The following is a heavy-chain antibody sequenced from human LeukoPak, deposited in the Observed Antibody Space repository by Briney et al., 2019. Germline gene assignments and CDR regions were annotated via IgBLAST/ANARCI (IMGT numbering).Heavy chain of an antibody. V-gene: IGHV1-69*06. CDR2: IIPIFGTA. CDR1: GGTFSSYA. J-gene: IGHJ4*02. Sequence: ASVKVSCKASGGTFSSYAISWVRQAPGQGLEWMGGIIPIFGTANYAQKFQGRVTMTEDTSTDTAYMELSSLRSEDTAVYYCATVVVVAATGFDYWGQGTLVTVSS. CDR3: ATVVVVAATGFDY. D-gene: IGHD2-15*01.